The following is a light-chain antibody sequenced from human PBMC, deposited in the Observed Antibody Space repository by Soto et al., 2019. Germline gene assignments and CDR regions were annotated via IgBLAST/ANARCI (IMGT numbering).Light chain of an antibody. CDR2: WTS. V-gene: IGKV4-1*01. CDR1: QSVLYSPNNKNY. CDR3: QQYYNPPQN. Sequence: DIVMTQSPDSLAVSLGERATINCKSIQSVLYSPNNKNYLAWYQQKPGQPTKLLIYWTSTRESGVPDRFSGSGSGTDLTLTISILQAEDVAVYDCQQYYNPPQNFGQGTKVEIK. J-gene: IGKJ1*01.